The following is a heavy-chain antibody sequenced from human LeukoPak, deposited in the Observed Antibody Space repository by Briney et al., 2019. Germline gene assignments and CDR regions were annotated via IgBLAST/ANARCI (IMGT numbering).Heavy chain of an antibody. J-gene: IGHJ3*02. D-gene: IGHD2-15*01. Sequence: ASVRVSCRASGYTFNGYFIHWVRQAPGQGLEWKGWMNPKRGDTNYVQKFQGRVTLTRDTITTTVYMELSRLRSDDTAVYYCARSRYCSTGSCKRAFDIWGQGTTVTVSS. CDR1: GYTFNGYF. CDR2: MNPKRGDT. V-gene: IGHV1-2*02. CDR3: ARSRYCSTGSCKRAFDI.